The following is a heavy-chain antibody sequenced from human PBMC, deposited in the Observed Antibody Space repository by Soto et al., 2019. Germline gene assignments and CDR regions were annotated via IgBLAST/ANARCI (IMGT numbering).Heavy chain of an antibody. CDR3: ARPRASGYSYGYGGGAFDI. D-gene: IGHD5-18*01. J-gene: IGHJ3*02. Sequence: GGSLRLSCAASGFTFSSYGMHWVRQAPGKGLEWVAVIWYDGSNKYYADSVKGRFTISRDNSKNTLHLQMNSLRAEDTAVYYCARPRASGYSYGYGGGAFDIWGQGTMVTVSS. CDR2: IWYDGSNK. V-gene: IGHV3-33*01. CDR1: GFTFSSYG.